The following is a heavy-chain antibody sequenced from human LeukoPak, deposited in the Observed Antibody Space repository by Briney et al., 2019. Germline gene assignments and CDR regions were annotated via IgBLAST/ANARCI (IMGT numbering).Heavy chain of an antibody. CDR2: IWYDGSKK. Sequence: GGSLRLSCAASGFTFSSYAMHWVRQAPGKGLEWVAVIWYDGSKKFHADSVKGRFTISRDDSKNTLYLQMNSLRADDTAVYYCARDGGSGLDYWGQGTLVPVSS. CDR1: GFTFSSYA. V-gene: IGHV3-33*08. D-gene: IGHD6-19*01. CDR3: ARDGGSGLDY. J-gene: IGHJ4*02.